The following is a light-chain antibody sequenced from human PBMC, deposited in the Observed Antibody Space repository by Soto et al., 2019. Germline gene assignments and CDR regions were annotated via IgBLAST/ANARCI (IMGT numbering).Light chain of an antibody. CDR2: EVS. CDR1: SSAVGGYNF. V-gene: IGLV2-8*01. CDR3: SSYTSSSTRV. J-gene: IGLJ1*01. Sequence: QSVLTQPPSASGSPGQSVTISCTGTSSAVGGYNFVSWYQQHPGKAPKLMIYEVSQRPSGVSDRFSGSKSGNTASLTVSGLQAEDEADYYCSSYTSSSTRVFGTGTKVTVL.